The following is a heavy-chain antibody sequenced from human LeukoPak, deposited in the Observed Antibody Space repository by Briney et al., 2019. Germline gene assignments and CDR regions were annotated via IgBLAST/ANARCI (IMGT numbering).Heavy chain of an antibody. D-gene: IGHD2-2*01. Sequence: GGSLRLSCAASGFTFSSYAMSWVRQAPGKGLEWVSAISGSGGSTYYADSVKGRFTISRDNSKNTLYLQMNSLRAEDTAVYYCANPSGVPAARSWFDPWGQGTLVTVSS. J-gene: IGHJ5*02. CDR1: GFTFSSYA. V-gene: IGHV3-23*01. CDR2: ISGSGGST. CDR3: ANPSGVPAARSWFDP.